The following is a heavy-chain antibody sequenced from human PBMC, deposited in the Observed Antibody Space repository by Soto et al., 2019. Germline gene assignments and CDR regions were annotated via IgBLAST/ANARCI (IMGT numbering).Heavy chain of an antibody. J-gene: IGHJ4*02. CDR1: GGSMSSGDSY. CDR2: IYYSGST. V-gene: IGHV4-30-4*01. CDR3: AREAYYDFWSGFDY. D-gene: IGHD3-3*01. Sequence: PSETLSLTCTVSGGSMSSGDSYWSWIRQPPGKGLEWIGYIYYSGSTYYTPSLKSRVTISVDTSKNQFSLKLSSVTAADTAVYYCAREAYYDFWSGFDYWGQGTLVTVSS.